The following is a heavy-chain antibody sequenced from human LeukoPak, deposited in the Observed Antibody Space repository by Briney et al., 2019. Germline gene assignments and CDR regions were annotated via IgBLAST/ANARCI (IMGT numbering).Heavy chain of an antibody. CDR1: GYTFTSYD. CDR3: ARDYYDSSGSDAFDI. Sequence: ASVKVSCKASGYTFTSYDINWVRQATGQGLEWVGWMNPNSGNTGYAQKFQGRVTMTRNTSISTAYMELSSLRSEDTAVYYCARDYYDSSGSDAFDIWGQGTMVTVSS. CDR2: MNPNSGNT. J-gene: IGHJ3*02. V-gene: IGHV1-8*01. D-gene: IGHD3-22*01.